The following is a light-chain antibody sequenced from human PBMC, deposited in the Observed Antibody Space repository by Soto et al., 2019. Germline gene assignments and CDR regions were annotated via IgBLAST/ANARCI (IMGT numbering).Light chain of an antibody. CDR3: AAWDDSLNGCV. V-gene: IGLV1-44*01. CDR1: SSNIGSNP. Sequence: QSALTQPPSASGTPGQRVTISCSGSSSNIGSNPVNWYQHLPGTAPKLLIYSNNQRPSGVPDRFSGSKSGTSASLAISGLQSDDETDYYCAAWDDSLNGCVFGTGTKVTVL. CDR2: SNN. J-gene: IGLJ1*01.